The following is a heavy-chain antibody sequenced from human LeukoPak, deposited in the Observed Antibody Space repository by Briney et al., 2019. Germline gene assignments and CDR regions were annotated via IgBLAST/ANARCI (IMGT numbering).Heavy chain of an antibody. CDR2: ISGSGGST. Sequence: PGGSLRLSCAASGFTFSSYAMNWVRQAPGKGLEWVSGISGSGGSTYYADSVRGRFTFSRDNSKNTLYLQMNSLRAEDTAVYYCAKGTYYYDSSGYYPEDYLQHWGQGTLVTVSS. CDR1: GFTFSSYA. CDR3: AKGTYYYDSSGYYPEDYLQH. V-gene: IGHV3-23*01. D-gene: IGHD3-22*01. J-gene: IGHJ1*01.